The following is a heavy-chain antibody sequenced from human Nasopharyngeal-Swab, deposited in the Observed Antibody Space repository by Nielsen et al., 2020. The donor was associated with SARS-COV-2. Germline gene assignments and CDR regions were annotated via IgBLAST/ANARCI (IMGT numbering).Heavy chain of an antibody. V-gene: IGHV1-2*06. D-gene: IGHD6-19*01. CDR1: GYTFTAYY. CDR2: INPNSGGT. J-gene: IGHJ4*02. CDR3: ARSYSSGWADFDY. Sequence: VSVTVSCKASGYTFTAYYMHWVRQAPGQEPEWMGRINPNSGGTNYAQKFQGRVSMTRDTSISTVYMELNRLTSDDSTVYYCARSYSSGWADFDYWGQGTLVTVSS.